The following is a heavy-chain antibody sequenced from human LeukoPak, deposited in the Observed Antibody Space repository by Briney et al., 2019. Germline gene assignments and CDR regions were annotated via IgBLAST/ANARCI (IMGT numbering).Heavy chain of an antibody. D-gene: IGHD6-13*01. V-gene: IGHV4-34*01. CDR3: AREARSWTEDH. CDR2: INHSGST. CDR1: GGSFSGYY. J-gene: IGHJ4*02. Sequence: NPSQTLSLTCAVYGGSFSGYYWSWIRQPPGKGLEWIGEINHSGSTNYNPSLKSRVTISADTSKNQFSLKLSSVTAADTAVYYCAREARSWTEDHWGQGTLVTVSS.